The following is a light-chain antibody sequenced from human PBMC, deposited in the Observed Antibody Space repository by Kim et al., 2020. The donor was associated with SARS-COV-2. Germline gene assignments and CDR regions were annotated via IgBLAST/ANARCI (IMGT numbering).Light chain of an antibody. Sequence: GKTVTLSGSRSSGIVASNSVQWYQQRPGSSPTLGIYEDNQRPSGVPDRFLVSFDTSSNSASLTISGLKTEDESVYYCQSYEYTTFVFGGGTKLTVL. V-gene: IGLV6-57*01. CDR3: QSYEYTTFV. CDR2: EDN. CDR1: SGIVASNS. J-gene: IGLJ2*01.